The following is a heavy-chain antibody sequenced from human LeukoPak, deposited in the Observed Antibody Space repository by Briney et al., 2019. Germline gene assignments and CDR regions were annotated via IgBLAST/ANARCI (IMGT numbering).Heavy chain of an antibody. V-gene: IGHV3-49*04. Sequence: GGSLRLSYAASGFTVSSNYMSWVRQAPGKGLEWVGFIRSKTYGATADYAASVEGRFTISRDDSKNIAYLQMNGLKTEDTAVYYCTRGLAGFTGYDDYWGQGTLVTVSS. D-gene: IGHD5-12*01. J-gene: IGHJ4*02. CDR1: GFTVSSNY. CDR2: IRSKTYGATA. CDR3: TRGLAGFTGYDDY.